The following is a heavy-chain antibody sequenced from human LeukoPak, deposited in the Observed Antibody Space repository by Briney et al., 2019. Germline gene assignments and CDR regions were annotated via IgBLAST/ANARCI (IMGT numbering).Heavy chain of an antibody. CDR1: SGSISTYY. CDR3: ARDRGTWNDDGFDY. Sequence: SETLSLTCTVSSGSISTYYWSWIRQPPGKGLEWIGYIYHNGNTNYNPSLKSRVTLSVDTSKNQFSLKLSSVTAADTAVYYCARDRGTWNDDGFDYWGQGTLVTVSS. V-gene: IGHV4-59*12. J-gene: IGHJ4*02. CDR2: IYHNGNT. D-gene: IGHD1-1*01.